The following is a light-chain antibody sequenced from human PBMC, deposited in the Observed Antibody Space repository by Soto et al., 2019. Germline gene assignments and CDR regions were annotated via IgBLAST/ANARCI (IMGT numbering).Light chain of an antibody. Sequence: QSALTQPASVSGSPGQSITISCTGTSSDVGGSNYVSWYQQLPGKAPKLMIYDVSDRPSGVSNRFSGSKSGNTASLTISGLQAEDEADYYCQSSDSRLSGSDVFGTGTKVTVL. CDR3: QSSDSRLSGSDV. CDR2: DVS. J-gene: IGLJ1*01. V-gene: IGLV2-14*01. CDR1: SSDVGGSNY.